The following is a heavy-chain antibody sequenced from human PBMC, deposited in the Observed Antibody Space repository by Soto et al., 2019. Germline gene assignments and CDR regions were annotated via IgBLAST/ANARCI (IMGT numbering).Heavy chain of an antibody. D-gene: IGHD3-3*01. Sequence: GGSLRLSCAASGFTFNPAWLTWVRQAPGKGLEWVARIKSKTSGETTDYAAPVKGRFTISRDDSQATVYLQMNSLNTEDTAIYYCVVDVPSSGVGELDYWGQGTLVTVSS. CDR2: IKSKTSGETT. CDR3: VVDVPSSGVGELDY. J-gene: IGHJ4*02. V-gene: IGHV3-15*01. CDR1: GFTFNPAW.